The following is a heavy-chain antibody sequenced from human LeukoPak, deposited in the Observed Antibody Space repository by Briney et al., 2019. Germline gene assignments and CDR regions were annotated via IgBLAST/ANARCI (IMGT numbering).Heavy chain of an antibody. Sequence: SEALSLTCTVSGGSISSYYWSWIRQPPGKGLEWIGYIYYSGSTNYNPSLKSRVTISVDTSKNQFSLKLSSVTAADTAVYYCARLYSSSWFTSDYYYYYGMDVWGQGTTVTVSS. CDR3: ARLYSSSWFTSDYYYYYGMDV. V-gene: IGHV4-59*08. CDR2: IYYSGST. CDR1: GGSISSYY. D-gene: IGHD6-13*01. J-gene: IGHJ6*02.